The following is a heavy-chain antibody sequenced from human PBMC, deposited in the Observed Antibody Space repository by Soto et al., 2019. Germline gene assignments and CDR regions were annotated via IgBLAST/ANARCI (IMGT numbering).Heavy chain of an antibody. V-gene: IGHV4-4*02. J-gene: IGHJ5*02. Sequence: QVQLQESGPGLVKPSGTLSLTCAVSGGSISSSNWWSWVRQPPGKGLEWIGEIYHSGSTNYNPSLKSRVTISVDKSKNQFSLKLSSVTAADTAVYYCAKDSLAAAGTRGPSWFDPWGQGTLVTVSS. D-gene: IGHD6-13*01. CDR2: IYHSGST. CDR1: GGSISSSNW. CDR3: AKDSLAAAGTRGPSWFDP.